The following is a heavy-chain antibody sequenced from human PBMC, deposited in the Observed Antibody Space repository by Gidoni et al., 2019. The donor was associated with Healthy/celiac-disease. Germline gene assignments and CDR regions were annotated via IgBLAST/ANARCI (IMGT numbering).Heavy chain of an antibody. Sequence: HVWLVQSGAEVKKPGASVEVSCKASGSPFTAYCMHWVRQARGQGLEGMGWINPNSGGTSYGQKFQGRVTMTRDTSISTAYMELCRLRSDETAVYYCARGITMIVGVTWGYGMDVWGQGTTVTVSS. D-gene: IGHD3-22*01. CDR1: GSPFTAYC. CDR2: INPNSGGT. V-gene: IGHV1-2*02. CDR3: ARGITMIVGVTWGYGMDV. J-gene: IGHJ6*02.